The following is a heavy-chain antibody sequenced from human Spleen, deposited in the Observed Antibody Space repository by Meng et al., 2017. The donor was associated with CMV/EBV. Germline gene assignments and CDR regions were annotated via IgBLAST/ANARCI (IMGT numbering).Heavy chain of an antibody. V-gene: IGHV1-8*01. CDR2: MNPNSGNT. Sequence: ASVKVSCKASGYTFTSYDINWVRQATGQGLEWMGWMNPNSGNTGYAQKFQGRVTMTRNTSISTAYMELSSLRSEDTAVYYCAREGRRPTPPDIVATSYFDYWGQGTLVTVSS. CDR1: GYTFTSYD. D-gene: IGHD5-12*01. J-gene: IGHJ4*02. CDR3: AREGRRPTPPDIVATSYFDY.